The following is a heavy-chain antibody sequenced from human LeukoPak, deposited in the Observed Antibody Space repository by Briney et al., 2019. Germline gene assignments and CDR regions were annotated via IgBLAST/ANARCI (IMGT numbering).Heavy chain of an antibody. CDR1: GLTFSSYG. V-gene: IGHV3-30*18. CDR2: ISYDGSNK. CDR3: AKGRGWEATYYYYYMHV. J-gene: IGHJ6*03. Sequence: PGGSLRLSCAASGLTFSSYGMQWVRQAPGKGLEWVAFISYDGSNKYYADSVKGRFTISRDNHKNTLYLQMNSLRAEDTAVYYCAKGRGWEATYYYYYMHVWGKGTRVTLSS. D-gene: IGHD1-26*01.